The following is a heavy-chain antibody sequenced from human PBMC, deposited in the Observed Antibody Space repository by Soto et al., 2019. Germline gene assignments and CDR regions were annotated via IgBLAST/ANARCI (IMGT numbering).Heavy chain of an antibody. D-gene: IGHD3-3*01. CDR3: ARGPPHYDLWSGPPNSPNWFDP. Sequence: QVQLQQWGAGLLKPSETLSLTCAVYGGSFSGYYWSWIRQPPGKGLEWIGEINHSGSTNYNPSLKSRVTISVDPSKNQFSLQPSSVTAADTAVYYCARGPPHYDLWSGPPNSPNWFDPWGQGTLVTVSS. CDR1: GGSFSGYY. CDR2: INHSGST. J-gene: IGHJ5*02. V-gene: IGHV4-34*01.